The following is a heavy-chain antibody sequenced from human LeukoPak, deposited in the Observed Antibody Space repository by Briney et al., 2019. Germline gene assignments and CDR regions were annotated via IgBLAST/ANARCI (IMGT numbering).Heavy chain of an antibody. CDR3: AKDRRYDSSGYSPYYFDY. J-gene: IGHJ4*02. V-gene: IGHV3-23*01. Sequence: GGSLRLSCAASGFTFDDYAMHWVRQAPGKGLEWVSGISGSGGSTYYADSVKGRFTISRDNSKNTLYLQMNSLRAEDTAVYYCAKDRRYDSSGYSPYYFDYWGQGTLVTVSS. CDR2: ISGSGGST. CDR1: GFTFDDYA. D-gene: IGHD3-22*01.